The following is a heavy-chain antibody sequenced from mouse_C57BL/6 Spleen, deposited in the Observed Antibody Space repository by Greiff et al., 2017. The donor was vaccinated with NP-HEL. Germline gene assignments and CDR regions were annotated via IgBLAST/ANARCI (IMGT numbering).Heavy chain of an antibody. CDR2: IYPGDGDT. CDR1: GYAFSSYW. D-gene: IGHD1-1*01. CDR3: ARSNDYHVESDYFDY. J-gene: IGHJ2*01. V-gene: IGHV1-80*01. Sequence: VKLQESGAELVKPGASVKISCKASGYAFSSYWMNWVKQRPGKGLEWIGQIYPGDGDTNYNGKFKGKATLTADKSSSTAYMQLSSLTSEDSAVYFCARSNDYHVESDYFDYWGQGTTLTVSS.